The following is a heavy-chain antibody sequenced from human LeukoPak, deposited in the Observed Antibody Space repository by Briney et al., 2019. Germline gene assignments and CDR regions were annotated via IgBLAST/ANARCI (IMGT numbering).Heavy chain of an antibody. CDR1: GFTFNSYA. CDR3: AKGTDYSSASPFDC. V-gene: IGHV3-23*01. J-gene: IGHJ4*02. CDR2: IYNSGDRT. Sequence: GGSLRLSCAASGFTFNSYALSWVRQAPGKGLEWVSAIYNSGDRTFYADSVKGRFTISRDNSRNTLYLQMNSLRADDTAVYMCAKGTDYSSASPFDCWGQGTLVTVSS. D-gene: IGHD4-11*01.